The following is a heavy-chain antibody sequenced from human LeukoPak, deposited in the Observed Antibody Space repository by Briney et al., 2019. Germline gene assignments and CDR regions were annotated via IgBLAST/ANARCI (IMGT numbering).Heavy chain of an antibody. CDR2: IIHIFGTA. J-gene: IGHJ3*02. D-gene: IGHD2-2*02. V-gene: IGHV1-69*13. Sequence: SVKVSCKASGGTFISYAISWVRQAPGQGLEWMGGIIHIFGTANYAQKFQGRVTITADESTSTAYMELSSLRSEDTAVYYCAREPPNCSSTSCYSVGAFDIWGQGTMVTVSS. CDR1: GGTFISYA. CDR3: AREPPNCSSTSCYSVGAFDI.